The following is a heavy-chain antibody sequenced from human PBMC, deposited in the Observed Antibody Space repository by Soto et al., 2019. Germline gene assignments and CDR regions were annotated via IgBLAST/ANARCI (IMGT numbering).Heavy chain of an antibody. D-gene: IGHD6-19*01. V-gene: IGHV1-18*01. Sequence: ASVKVYCNASGYMFTSYGISLVRQAPGQGPEWMGWISTYNGNTNYAQKHQGRVTMTTDTSTSTAYMELKSLRSDDTAVYYCARDLGIAVAGLFQDWGQGTLVTVSS. CDR1: GYMFTSYG. CDR2: ISTYNGNT. CDR3: ARDLGIAVAGLFQD. J-gene: IGHJ1*01.